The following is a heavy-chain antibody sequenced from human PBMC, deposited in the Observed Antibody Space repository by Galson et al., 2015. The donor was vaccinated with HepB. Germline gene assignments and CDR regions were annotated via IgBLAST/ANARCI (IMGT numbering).Heavy chain of an antibody. V-gene: IGHV3-7*03. CDR3: ARDLYRTSSGVYEYYYMDV. D-gene: IGHD6-6*01. CDR1: GFTFSSYW. CDR2: IKPDGSKK. J-gene: IGHJ6*03. Sequence: SLRLSCAASGFTFSSYWMSWVRQAPGQGLEWVANIKPDGSKKYYVDSVKGRFTMSRDNAKNSLYLQMNSLRAEDTAVYYCARDLYRTSSGVYEYYYMDVWGKGTTVTVSS.